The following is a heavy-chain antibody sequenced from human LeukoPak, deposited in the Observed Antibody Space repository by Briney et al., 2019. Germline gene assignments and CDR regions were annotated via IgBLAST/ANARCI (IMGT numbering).Heavy chain of an antibody. J-gene: IGHJ4*02. CDR2: IRSKTYGGTI. CDR3: TRDTAHEGFEY. Sequence: GGSLRLSCAASGFTFSSYAMSWVRQAPGKGLEWVGFIRSKTYGGTIDYAASVKGRFTISRDDSKSIAYLQMNSLKTEDTAVYYCTRDTAHEGFEYWGQGTLVTVSS. CDR1: GFTFSSYA. D-gene: IGHD5-18*01. V-gene: IGHV3-49*04.